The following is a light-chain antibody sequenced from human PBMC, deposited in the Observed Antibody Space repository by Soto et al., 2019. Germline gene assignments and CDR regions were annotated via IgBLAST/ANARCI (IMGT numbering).Light chain of an antibody. CDR3: SSYTSGITYV. Sequence: QSALTLPAAVTGTPRQTITISCTGTSSDVGGYNTDSWYRQEPGKAPKLMIYAVTNRPSRVSNRFYSTKSSNTASLTFSGLQAEDEADYYCSSYTSGITYVFGTGTKVTVL. CDR1: SSDVGGYNT. CDR2: AVT. V-gene: IGLV2-14*01. J-gene: IGLJ1*01.